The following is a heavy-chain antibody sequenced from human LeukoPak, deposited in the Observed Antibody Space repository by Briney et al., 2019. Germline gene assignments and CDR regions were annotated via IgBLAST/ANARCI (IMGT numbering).Heavy chain of an antibody. CDR3: AKELNVRGPPGY. CDR1: GYTFSRDA. CDR2: ISYDGGEE. D-gene: IGHD2-8*01. J-gene: IGHJ4*02. Sequence: GGSLRLSCAASGYTFSRDAMHWVRQAPGKGLEWVAVISYDGGEEYYGDSVKGRFTISRDNSKNTLYLQMNSLRIEDTAVYYCAKELNVRGPPGYWGQGTLVTVSS. V-gene: IGHV3-30*18.